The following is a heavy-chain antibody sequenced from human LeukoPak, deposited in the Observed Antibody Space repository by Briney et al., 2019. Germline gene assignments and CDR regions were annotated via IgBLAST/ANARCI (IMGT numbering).Heavy chain of an antibody. D-gene: IGHD3-22*01. V-gene: IGHV3-33*01. J-gene: IGHJ3*02. CDR2: IWPDGGKK. Sequence: PGRSLGLSCAASGFVFNAYGMHWVRQVPGGGLDWVAFIWPDGGKKVHADSLEGRFTISRDNSKNILFLQMTNVRAEDTALYYCARSNRGDSRAQNDVLDIRGQGTMVTVSS. CDR3: ARSNRGDSRAQNDVLDI. CDR1: GFVFNAYG.